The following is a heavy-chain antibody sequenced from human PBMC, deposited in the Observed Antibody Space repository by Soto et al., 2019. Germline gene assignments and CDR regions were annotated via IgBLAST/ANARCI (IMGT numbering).Heavy chain of an antibody. J-gene: IGHJ4*02. V-gene: IGHV5-51*03. D-gene: IGHD2-15*01. Sequence: EVQLVQSGAEVKKPGESLKISCKGSGYIFHNYWIGWVRQMPGKGLEWMGIVYPGDSDTKYGPSFQGQVTISADKSINPDYLQWNSLKASDTAMYYCASKPSNCSDGTCYSRHYFESWGQGTLVTVS. CDR3: ASKPSNCSDGTCYSRHYFES. CDR1: GYIFHNYW. CDR2: VYPGDSDT.